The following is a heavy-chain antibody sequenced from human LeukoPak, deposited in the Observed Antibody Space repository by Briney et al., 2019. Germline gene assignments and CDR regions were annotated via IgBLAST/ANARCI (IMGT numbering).Heavy chain of an antibody. CDR2: ISSSSSYI. CDR1: GFTFSSYS. V-gene: IGHV3-21*01. Sequence: GGSLRLSCAASGFTFSSYSMNWVRQAPGKVLKRVSSISSSSSYIYYADSVKGRFTISRDNAKNSLYLQMNSLRAEDTAVYYCARGRSSGWGPDAFDIWGQGTMVTVSS. J-gene: IGHJ3*02. CDR3: ARGRSSGWGPDAFDI. D-gene: IGHD6-19*01.